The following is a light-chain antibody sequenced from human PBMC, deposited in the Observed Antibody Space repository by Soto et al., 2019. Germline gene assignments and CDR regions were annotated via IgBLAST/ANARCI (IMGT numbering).Light chain of an antibody. CDR3: QLYGSSIT. CDR1: QMVGSTY. Sequence: EIVLTQSPGTLSLSPGERATLSCRASQMVGSTYLAWYQQKPRQAPRLRIYGASNRATDSPDRVSGSGSGTDFTHTICGLEPEDFALYYCQLYGSSITVGQGTRLVIK. J-gene: IGKJ5*01. CDR2: GAS. V-gene: IGKV3-20*01.